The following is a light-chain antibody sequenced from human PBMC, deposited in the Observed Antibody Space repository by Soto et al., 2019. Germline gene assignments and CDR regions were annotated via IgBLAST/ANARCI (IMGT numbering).Light chain of an antibody. V-gene: IGKV1-39*01. J-gene: IGKJ1*01. CDR2: GES. Sequence: DIQLTQSPSSLSAAVGDRVTITCRASEHISNYLNWYQQKPGTAPKLLIHGESILQSGVPSRFSGSGSGTHFTLTINNLQPEDFATYYCQQTYSPLTFGQGTKVDIK. CDR1: EHISNY. CDR3: QQTYSPLT.